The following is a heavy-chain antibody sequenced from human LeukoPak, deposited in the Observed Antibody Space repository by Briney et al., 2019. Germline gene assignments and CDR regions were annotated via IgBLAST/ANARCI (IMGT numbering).Heavy chain of an antibody. V-gene: IGHV4-39*01. CDR1: GGSISSSSYY. CDR3: ARYHRDYYGSGSHRRGYFDY. CDR2: IYYSGST. J-gene: IGHJ4*02. Sequence: SETLSLTCTVSGGSISSSSYYWGWIRQPPGKGLEWIGSIYYSGSTYYNPSLKSRVTISVDTSKNQFSLKLSSVTAADTAVYYCARYHRDYYGSGSHRRGYFDYWGQGTLVTVSS. D-gene: IGHD3-10*01.